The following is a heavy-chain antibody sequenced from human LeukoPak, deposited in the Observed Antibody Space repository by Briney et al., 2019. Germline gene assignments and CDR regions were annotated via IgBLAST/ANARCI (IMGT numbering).Heavy chain of an antibody. CDR3: ASGGDSTFDY. Sequence: PSETLSLTCAVYGGSFSGYYWSWIRQPPGKGLEWIGEINHSGSTNYNPSLESRVTISVDTSKNQFSLKLSSVTAADTAVYYCASGGDSTFDYWGQGTLVTVSS. J-gene: IGHJ4*02. V-gene: IGHV4-34*01. CDR2: INHSGST. D-gene: IGHD2/OR15-2a*01. CDR1: GGSFSGYY.